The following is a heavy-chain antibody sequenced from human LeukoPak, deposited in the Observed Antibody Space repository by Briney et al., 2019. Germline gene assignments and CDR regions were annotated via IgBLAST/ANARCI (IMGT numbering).Heavy chain of an antibody. J-gene: IGHJ1*01. CDR2: ISGSGGST. D-gene: IGHD6-13*01. V-gene: IGHV3-23*01. Sequence: GGSLRLSCAASGFTFSSCAMNWVRQAPGKGLEWVSHISGSGGSTYYADSVKGRFTISRGNSKNTLYLQMNSLRAEDTAVYYCAKDGDSSSWNQYFQHWGQGTLVTVSS. CDR1: GFTFSSCA. CDR3: AKDGDSSSWNQYFQH.